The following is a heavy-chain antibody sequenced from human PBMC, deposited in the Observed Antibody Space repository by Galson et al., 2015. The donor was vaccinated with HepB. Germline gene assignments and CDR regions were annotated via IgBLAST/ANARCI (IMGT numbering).Heavy chain of an antibody. D-gene: IGHD2-2*01. V-gene: IGHV3-49*03. CDR1: GFTFGDYA. CDR3: TRGLVPAAIHAIWFDP. CDR2: IRSKAYGGTT. Sequence: SLRLSCAASGFTFGDYAMSWFRQAPGKGLEWVGFIRSKAYGGTTEYAASVKGRFTISRDDSKSIAYLQMNSLKTEDTAVYYCTRGLVPAAIHAIWFDPWGQGTLVTVSS. J-gene: IGHJ5*02.